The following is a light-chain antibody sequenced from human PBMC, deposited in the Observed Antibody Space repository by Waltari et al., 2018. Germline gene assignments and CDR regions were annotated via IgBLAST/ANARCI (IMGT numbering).Light chain of an antibody. CDR3: AAWDDSLSGLV. CDR1: SPNIGSNY. J-gene: IGLJ3*02. V-gene: IGLV1-47*01. Sequence: QSVLTQPPSASGNPGQKVTISCNGSSPNIGSNYVYWYQQFPGTAPKLLIFKNNQRPSGVPDRFSDSKSGTSASLAINGLRSEDEADYYCAAWDDSLSGLVLGGGTKVTVL. CDR2: KNN.